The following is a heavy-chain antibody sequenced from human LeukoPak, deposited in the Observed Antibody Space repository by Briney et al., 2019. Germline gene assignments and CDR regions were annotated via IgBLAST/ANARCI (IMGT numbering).Heavy chain of an antibody. CDR2: IYYSGTT. CDR3: ARENSGYPRGGSFDY. Sequence: SQTLSLTCTVSGGSISSGAYYWTWIRQHPGKGLEWIVYIYYSGTTYYNSSLKSRFSISMDTSKNQFSLKLNSVTAADTAVYYCARENSGYPRGGSFDYWGQGTLVTVSS. V-gene: IGHV4-31*03. D-gene: IGHD3-22*01. J-gene: IGHJ4*02. CDR1: GGSISSGAYY.